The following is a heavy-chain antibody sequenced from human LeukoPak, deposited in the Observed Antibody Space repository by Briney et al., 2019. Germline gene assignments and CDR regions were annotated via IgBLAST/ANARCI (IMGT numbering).Heavy chain of an antibody. CDR3: ARDLVFAAGGFGELEGWYDDDY. D-gene: IGHD3-10*01. V-gene: IGHV1-2*02. J-gene: IGHJ4*02. CDR2: INPNSGGT. Sequence: ASVKVSCKASGYTFTGYYMHWVRQAPGQGLEWMGWINPNSGGTNYAQKFQGRVTMTRDTSISTAYMELSRLRSDDTAVYYCARDLVFAAGGFGELEGWYDDDYWGQGTLVTVSS. CDR1: GYTFTGYY.